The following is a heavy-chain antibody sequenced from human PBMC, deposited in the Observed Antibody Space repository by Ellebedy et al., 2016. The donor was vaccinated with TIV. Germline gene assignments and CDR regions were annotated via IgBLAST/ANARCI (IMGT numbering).Heavy chain of an antibody. Sequence: GGSLRLSCAASGFAVSNFFMSWVRQAPGKGLEWVSIIYNDGGTNYTDSVKGRFTISRDTYENILYLQMNSLRAEDTAVYYCARDRAGGYSGYFLYWGQGTLVTVSS. V-gene: IGHV3-66*01. D-gene: IGHD5-12*01. CDR2: IYNDGGT. CDR1: GFAVSNFF. J-gene: IGHJ4*02. CDR3: ARDRAGGYSGYFLY.